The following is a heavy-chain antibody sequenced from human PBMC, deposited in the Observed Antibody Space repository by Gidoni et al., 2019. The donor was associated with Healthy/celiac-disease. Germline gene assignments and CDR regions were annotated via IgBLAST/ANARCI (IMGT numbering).Heavy chain of an antibody. Sequence: EVQLVESGGGLVKPGGSLRLSCAASGFTFSSYSMNWVRQAPGKGLEWVSSISSSSSYIYYADSVKGRFTISRDNAKNSLYLQMNSLRAEDTAVYYCARDLGLTMVRGVIGLPDYWGQGTLVTVSS. CDR1: GFTFSSYS. CDR2: ISSSSSYI. J-gene: IGHJ4*02. CDR3: ARDLGLTMVRGVIGLPDY. V-gene: IGHV3-21*01. D-gene: IGHD3-10*01.